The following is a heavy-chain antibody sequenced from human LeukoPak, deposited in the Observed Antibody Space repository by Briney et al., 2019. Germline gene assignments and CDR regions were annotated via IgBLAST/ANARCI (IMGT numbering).Heavy chain of an antibody. V-gene: IGHV1-69*13. Sequence: SVKVSCKASGGTFSSYAISRVRQAPGQGLEWMGGIIPIFDTANYAQKYQGRVTITADESTSTAYMELSSLRSEDTAVYYCARDLVYYDSSGYYSQARDYWGQGTLVTVSS. J-gene: IGHJ4*02. D-gene: IGHD3-22*01. CDR1: GGTFSSYA. CDR2: IIPIFDTA. CDR3: ARDLVYYDSSGYYSQARDY.